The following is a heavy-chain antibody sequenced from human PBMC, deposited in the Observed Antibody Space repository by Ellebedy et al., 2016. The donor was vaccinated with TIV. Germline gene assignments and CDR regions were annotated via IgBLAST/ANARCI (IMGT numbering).Heavy chain of an antibody. J-gene: IGHJ3*01. CDR3: ATDGSYGDYRSPTHAFKF. CDR1: GFIFRNYW. V-gene: IGHV3-7*01. CDR2: INPDGSEK. D-gene: IGHD4-17*01. Sequence: GESLKISCAASGFIFRNYWMSWVRQAPGQGLEWLANINPDGSEKYYVDSVKGRFTISRDNAKNSLYLQLNSLGADDTAVYYCATDGSYGDYRSPTHAFKFWGQGTMVTVSS.